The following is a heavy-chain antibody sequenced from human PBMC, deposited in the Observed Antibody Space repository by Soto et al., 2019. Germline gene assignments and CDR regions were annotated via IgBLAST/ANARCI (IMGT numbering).Heavy chain of an antibody. V-gene: IGHV4-34*01. Sequence: WETLSLTCAVYGGSFSGYYWSWIRQPPGKGLEWIGEINHSGSTNYNPSLKSRVTISVDTSKNQFSLKLSSVTAADTAVYYCGRLEGLATISYYFDYWGQGALVTISS. CDR2: INHSGST. J-gene: IGHJ4*02. CDR1: GGSFSGYY. D-gene: IGHD3-9*01. CDR3: GRLEGLATISYYFDY.